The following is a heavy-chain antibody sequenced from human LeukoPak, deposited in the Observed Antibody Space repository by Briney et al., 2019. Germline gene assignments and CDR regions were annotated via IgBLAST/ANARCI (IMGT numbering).Heavy chain of an antibody. CDR3: ARGAANPLNYYYYMDV. D-gene: IGHD4/OR15-4a*01. J-gene: IGHJ6*03. CDR2: IYYSGST. CDR1: GGSISSYY. V-gene: IGHV4-59*01. Sequence: SETLSLTCTVSGGSISSYYWSWIRQPPGKGLEWIGYIYYSGSTNYNPSLKSRVTISVDTSKNQFSLRLSSVTAADTAVYYCARGAANPLNYYYYMDVWGKGTTVTVSS.